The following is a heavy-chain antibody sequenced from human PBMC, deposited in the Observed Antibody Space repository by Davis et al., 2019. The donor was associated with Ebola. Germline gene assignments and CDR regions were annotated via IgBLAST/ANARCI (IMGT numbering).Heavy chain of an antibody. V-gene: IGHV1-69*02. CDR2: VIPKFGMP. D-gene: IGHD6-6*01. Sequence: SVKVSCKASGGTFTSYSISWVRQAPGQGLEWMGRVIPKFGMPNYAQKFQGRVTITADISTSTAYMELSSLRSEDTAVYYCARGLVGLAARVFDYWGQGTLVTVSS. CDR1: GGTFTSYS. J-gene: IGHJ4*02. CDR3: ARGLVGLAARVFDY.